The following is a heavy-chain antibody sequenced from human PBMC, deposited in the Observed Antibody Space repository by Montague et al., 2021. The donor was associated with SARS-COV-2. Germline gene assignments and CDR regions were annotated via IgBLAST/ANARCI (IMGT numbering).Heavy chain of an antibody. CDR1: GISFSDYE. CDR2: ISSSGLTA. D-gene: IGHD5-18*01. Sequence: SLRLSCAGSGISFSDYEMNWVRQAPGKGLEWTSYISSSGLTAYYSYSXXGRFSISRDNAKNSLYLQMNNLRAEDTAIYFCARIGGGYSFGPVESTDYWGQGTVVTVSS. CDR3: ARIGGGYSFGPVESTDY. J-gene: IGHJ4*02. V-gene: IGHV3-48*03.